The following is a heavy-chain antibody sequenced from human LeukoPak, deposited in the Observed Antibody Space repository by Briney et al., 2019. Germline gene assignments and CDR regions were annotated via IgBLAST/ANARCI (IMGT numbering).Heavy chain of an antibody. CDR2: IYYSGST. CDR1: GGSISSGGYY. D-gene: IGHD2-2*01. Sequence: SETLSLTCTVSGGSISSGGYYWSWIRQHPGKGLEWIGSIYYSGSTYYNPSLKSRVTISVDTSKNQFSLKLSSVTAADTAVYYCARDPYCSSTSCDDYYFDYWGQGTLVTVSS. J-gene: IGHJ4*02. V-gene: IGHV4-39*07. CDR3: ARDPYCSSTSCDDYYFDY.